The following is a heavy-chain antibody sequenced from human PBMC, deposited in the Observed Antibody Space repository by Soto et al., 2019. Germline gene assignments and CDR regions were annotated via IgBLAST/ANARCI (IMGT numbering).Heavy chain of an antibody. CDR2: INHSGST. D-gene: IGHD6-19*01. CDR3: ARGQWLPRGEY. V-gene: IGHV4-34*02. CDR1: GGSFSGFF. Sequence: QVQLQQWGAGLLKPSETLSLTCAVHGGSFSGFFWTWIRQPPGKGLEWIGEINHSGSTNYNPSLTSRVNISVDTAENQFSLRLTSVTAADTAVYYCARGQWLPRGEYWGQGTLVTVSS. J-gene: IGHJ4*02.